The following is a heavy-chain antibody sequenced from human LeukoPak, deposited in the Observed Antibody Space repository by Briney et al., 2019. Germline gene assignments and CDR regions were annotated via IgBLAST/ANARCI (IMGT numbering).Heavy chain of an antibody. J-gene: IGHJ4*02. CDR2: IGSNSRHM. D-gene: IGHD3-10*01. CDR3: AREGSQGSGSYFGY. Sequence: GGSLRLSCVASAFSFSDSSMNWVRRAPGKGLEWLSSIGSNSRHMNYADSAKGRFTISRDNAKNSLYLQMNSLRAEDTAVYYCAREGSQGSGSYFGYWGQGTLVTVSS. V-gene: IGHV3-21*01. CDR1: AFSFSDSS.